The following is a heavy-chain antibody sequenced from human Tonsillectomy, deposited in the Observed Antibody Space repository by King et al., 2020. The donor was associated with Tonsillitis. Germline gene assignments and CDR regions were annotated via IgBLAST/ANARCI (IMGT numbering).Heavy chain of an antibody. J-gene: IGHJ3*02. Sequence: VQLVESGGGLVQPGGSLRLSCAASGFIFSSDSMNWVRQAPGKGLEWVSYITCRGGNINYADSVKGRFIISRDNAKNSLYLQMNSLRAEDTAVYYCARDSAWAFDIWGLGTLVTVSS. V-gene: IGHV3-48*04. CDR3: ARDSAWAFDI. CDR1: GFIFSSDS. CDR2: ITCRGGNI. D-gene: IGHD3-10*01.